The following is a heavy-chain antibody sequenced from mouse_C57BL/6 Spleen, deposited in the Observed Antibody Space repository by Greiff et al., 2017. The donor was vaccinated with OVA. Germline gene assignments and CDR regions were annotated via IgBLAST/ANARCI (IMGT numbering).Heavy chain of an antibody. D-gene: IGHD1-1*01. CDR3: TRDYYSSSEYFDY. Sequence: VQLQQPGAELVKPGASVKLSCKASGYTFTSYWMHWVKQRPGQGLEWIGMIPPNSGSTNSNEKFKSKATLTVDKSSSTAYKQLSSLTSKDSAVYYCTRDYYSSSEYFDYWGQGTTLTVSS. CDR2: IPPNSGST. J-gene: IGHJ2*01. CDR1: GYTFTSYW. V-gene: IGHV1-64*01.